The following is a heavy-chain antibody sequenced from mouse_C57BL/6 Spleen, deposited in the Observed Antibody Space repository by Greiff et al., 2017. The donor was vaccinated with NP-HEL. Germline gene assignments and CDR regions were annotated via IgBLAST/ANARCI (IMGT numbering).Heavy chain of an antibody. Sequence: VQLQQPGAELVRPGSSVKLSCKASGYTFTSYWMHWVKQRPIQGLEWIGNIDPSDSETHSNQKFKDKATLTVDKSSSTAYMQLSSLTSEDSAVYYCARSGRSYWYFDVWGTGTTVTVSS. J-gene: IGHJ1*03. V-gene: IGHV1-52*01. CDR1: GYTFTSYW. CDR3: ARSGRSYWYFDV. CDR2: IDPSDSET.